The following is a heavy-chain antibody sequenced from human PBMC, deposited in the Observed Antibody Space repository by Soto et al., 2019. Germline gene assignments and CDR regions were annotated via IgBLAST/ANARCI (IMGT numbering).Heavy chain of an antibody. Sequence: SVKVSCKASEGTFSSYAISWVRQAPGQGLEWMGGIIPIFGTGNYAQKFQGRVTITADESTSTAYMELSSLRSEDTAVYYCARDPPYYDILTGGGVANCFEPWGQGTMVTVSS. CDR1: EGTFSSYA. D-gene: IGHD3-9*01. CDR3: ARDPPYYDILTGGGVANCFEP. J-gene: IGHJ5*02. CDR2: IIPIFGTG. V-gene: IGHV1-69*13.